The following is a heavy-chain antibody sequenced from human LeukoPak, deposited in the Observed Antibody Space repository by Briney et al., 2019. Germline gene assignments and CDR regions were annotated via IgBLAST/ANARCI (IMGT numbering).Heavy chain of an antibody. V-gene: IGHV1-2*06. J-gene: IGHJ4*02. Sequence: ASVKVSCKASGYTFTGYYMHWVRQAPGQGLEWMGRINPNSGGTNYAQKFRGRVTMTRDTSISTAYMELSRMRSDDTAVYYCAREGDVLRFLEWPFDYWGQGTLVTVSS. D-gene: IGHD3-3*01. CDR3: AREGDVLRFLEWPFDY. CDR1: GYTFTGYY. CDR2: INPNSGGT.